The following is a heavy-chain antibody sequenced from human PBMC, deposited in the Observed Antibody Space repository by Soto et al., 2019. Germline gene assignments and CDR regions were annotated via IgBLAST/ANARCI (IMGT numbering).Heavy chain of an antibody. V-gene: IGHV4-31*03. J-gene: IGHJ5*02. Sequence: QVQLQESGPGLVKPSQTLSLTCTVSGGAISSGDYYWSWIRQHPGKGLEWIGYIYYSGSTYYNPSLKSRVTISVDTSKNQFSLKLSSVTAADTAVYGCARWWSGSRQGFDPWGQGTLFTVSS. CDR2: IYYSGST. CDR3: ARWWSGSRQGFDP. D-gene: IGHD3-3*01. CDR1: GGAISSGDYY.